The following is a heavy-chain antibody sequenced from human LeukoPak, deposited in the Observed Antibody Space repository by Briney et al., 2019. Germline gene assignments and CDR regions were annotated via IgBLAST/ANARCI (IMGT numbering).Heavy chain of an antibody. CDR1: GFTFSNYA. D-gene: IGHD3-16*01. J-gene: IGHJ4*02. V-gene: IGHV3-7*01. CDR3: AKLLGDVTTFDY. CDR2: INQDGSVK. Sequence: GGSLRLSCAASGFTFSNYALSWVRQAPGKGLEWVASINQDGSVKHYMDSVKGRFTISRDNAENSLHLQMHSLRAEDTAVYYCAKLLGDVTTFDYWGQGTLVTVSS.